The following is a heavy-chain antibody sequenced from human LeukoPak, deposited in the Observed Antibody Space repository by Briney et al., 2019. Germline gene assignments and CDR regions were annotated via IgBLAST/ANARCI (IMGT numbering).Heavy chain of an antibody. V-gene: IGHV4-34*01. D-gene: IGHD3-9*01. CDR1: GGSFSGYY. Sequence: PSETLSLTCAVYGGSFSGYYWSWIRQPPGKGLEWIGEINHSGSTNYNPSLKSRVTISVDTSKNQFSLKLSSVTAADTAVYYCARDQRYFDWPDVWGKGTTVTISS. CDR2: INHSGST. CDR3: ARDQRYFDWPDV. J-gene: IGHJ6*04.